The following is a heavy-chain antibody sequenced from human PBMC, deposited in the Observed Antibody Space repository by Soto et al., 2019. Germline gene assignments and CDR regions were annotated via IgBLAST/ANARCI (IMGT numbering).Heavy chain of an antibody. CDR3: ARERRVWGGWFDP. V-gene: IGHV3-48*01. J-gene: IGHJ5*02. CDR2: ISSSSSTI. CDR1: GFTFSSYS. D-gene: IGHD3-16*01. Sequence: EVQLVESGGGLVQPGGSLRLSCAASGFTFSSYSMNWVRQAPGKGLEWVSYISSSSSTIYYADSVKGRFTISRDNAKNSLYLQMNSLRAEDTAVYYCARERRVWGGWFDPWGPGTLVTVSS.